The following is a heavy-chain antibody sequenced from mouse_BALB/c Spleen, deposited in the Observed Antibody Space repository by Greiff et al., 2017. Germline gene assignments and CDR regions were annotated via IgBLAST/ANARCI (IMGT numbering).Heavy chain of an antibody. CDR2: INPDSSTI. CDR3: ARRSYGSSYYFDY. Sequence: EVQVVESGGGLVQPGGSLKLSCAASGFDFSRYWMSWVRQAPGKGLEWIGEINPDSSTINYTPSLKDKFIISRDNAKNTLYLQMSKVRSEDTALYYCARRSYGSSYYFDYWGQGTTLTVSS. V-gene: IGHV4-1*02. CDR1: GFDFSRYW. J-gene: IGHJ2*01. D-gene: IGHD1-1*01.